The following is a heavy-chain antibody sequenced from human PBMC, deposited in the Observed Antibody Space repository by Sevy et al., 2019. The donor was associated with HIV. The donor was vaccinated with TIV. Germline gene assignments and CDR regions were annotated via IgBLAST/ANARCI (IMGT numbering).Heavy chain of an antibody. V-gene: IGHV4-59*01. CDR3: ARGQQPVLAFDI. D-gene: IGHD6-13*01. Sequence: SETLSLTCTVSGGSIRSYHWSWIRQPPGKGLEWIGYIYYSGSTNYNPSLKSRVTISLDTSKNQFSLKLSSVTAADTAVYYCARGQQPVLAFDIWGQGTMVTVSS. CDR2: IYYSGST. CDR1: GGSIRSYH. J-gene: IGHJ3*02.